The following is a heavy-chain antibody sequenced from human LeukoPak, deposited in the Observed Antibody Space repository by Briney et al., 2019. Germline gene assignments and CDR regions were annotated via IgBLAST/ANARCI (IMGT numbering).Heavy chain of an antibody. Sequence: PGGSLRLSCAASGFTFSSYGMHWVRQAPGKGLEWVAFIRYDGSNKYYADSVKGRFTISRDNSKNTLYLQMNSLRAEDTAVYYCAKDPCGGDRYSSYYFDYWGQGTLVTVSS. J-gene: IGHJ4*02. CDR2: IRYDGSNK. CDR1: GFTFSSYG. CDR3: AKDPCGGDRYSSYYFDY. V-gene: IGHV3-30*02. D-gene: IGHD2-21*01.